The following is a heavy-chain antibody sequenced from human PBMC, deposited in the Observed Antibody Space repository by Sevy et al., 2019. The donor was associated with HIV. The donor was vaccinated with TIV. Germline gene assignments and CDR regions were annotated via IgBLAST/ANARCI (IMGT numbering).Heavy chain of an antibody. Sequence: GGSLRLSCAASGFTFSSYSMNWVRQAPGKGLEWVSYISSSSSTIYYADSVKGRFTISRDNAKNSLYLQMNSLRAEDTAVYYCATRHYYYDSSGYYSADAFDIWGQGTMVTVSS. V-gene: IGHV3-48*01. CDR3: ATRHYYYDSSGYYSADAFDI. D-gene: IGHD3-22*01. CDR2: ISSSSSTI. CDR1: GFTFSSYS. J-gene: IGHJ3*02.